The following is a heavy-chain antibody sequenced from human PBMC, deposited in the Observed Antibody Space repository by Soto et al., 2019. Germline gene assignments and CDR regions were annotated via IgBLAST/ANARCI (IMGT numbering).Heavy chain of an antibody. Sequence: GGSLRLSCAASGFTFSSYGMHWVRQAPGKGLEWVAVIWYDGSNKYYADSVKGRFTISRDNSKNTLYLQMNSLRAEDTAVYYCARVARYYDSSGYYYFDYWGQGTLVTVSS. D-gene: IGHD3-22*01. V-gene: IGHV3-33*01. CDR2: IWYDGSNK. J-gene: IGHJ4*02. CDR3: ARVARYYDSSGYYYFDY. CDR1: GFTFSSYG.